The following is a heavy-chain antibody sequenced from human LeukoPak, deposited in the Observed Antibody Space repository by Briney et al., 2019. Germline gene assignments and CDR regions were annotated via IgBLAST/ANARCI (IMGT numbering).Heavy chain of an antibody. CDR3: ATSHGELPDY. CDR2: IYYSGST. D-gene: IGHD3-10*01. CDR1: GGSISGYY. Sequence: SETLSLTCTVSGGSISGYYWSWIRQPPGKGLEWIGYIYYSGSTNYNPSLKSRVTISVDTSKNQFSLKLSSVTAADTAVYYCATSHGELPDYWGQGTLVTVSS. J-gene: IGHJ4*02. V-gene: IGHV4-59*01.